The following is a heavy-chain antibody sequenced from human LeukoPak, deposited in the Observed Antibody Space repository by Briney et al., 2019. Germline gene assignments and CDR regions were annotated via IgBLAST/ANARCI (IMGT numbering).Heavy chain of an antibody. Sequence: ASVKVSCKASGYNFAGYAMHWVRQAPGQSLEGMGRVNGGDGNTKYSQNFQGRITITRDTSASTGYMELSSLTSEDTAVYYCATSYPADWGQGTLVIVSS. J-gene: IGHJ4*02. CDR3: ATSYPAD. CDR2: VNGGDGNT. CDR1: GYNFAGYA. V-gene: IGHV1-3*01.